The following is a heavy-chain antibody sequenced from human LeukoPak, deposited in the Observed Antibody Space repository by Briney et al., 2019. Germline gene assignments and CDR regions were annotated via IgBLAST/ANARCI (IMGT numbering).Heavy chain of an antibody. Sequence: PSETLSLTCTVSGGSISSYYWSWLRQPPGKGLEWIGYIYYSGSTNYNPSLKSRVTISVDTSKNQFSLKLSSVTAADTAVYYCARDLPAYDSSPSDIWGQGTMVTVSS. V-gene: IGHV4-59*01. CDR1: GGSISSYY. J-gene: IGHJ3*02. CDR2: IYYSGST. D-gene: IGHD6-6*01. CDR3: ARDLPAYDSSPSDI.